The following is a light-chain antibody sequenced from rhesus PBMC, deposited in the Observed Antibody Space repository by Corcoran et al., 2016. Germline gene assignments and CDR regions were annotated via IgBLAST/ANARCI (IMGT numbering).Light chain of an antibody. CDR2: KAS. Sequence: DIQMTQSPSSLSASVGDKVTITCRASQGISSWLAWYQQKPGKAPKLLIFKASSVQSGAPSRFSGSGAGTDFTLTISSLQPEDFATYYCLQYSSSPWTFGQGTKVEIK. V-gene: IGKV1-22*01. CDR3: LQYSSSPWT. CDR1: QGISSW. J-gene: IGKJ1*01.